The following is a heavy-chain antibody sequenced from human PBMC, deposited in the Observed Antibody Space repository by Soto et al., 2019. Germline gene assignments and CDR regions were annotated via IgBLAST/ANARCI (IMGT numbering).Heavy chain of an antibody. CDR3: ARYVDTAMVKGYYFDY. CDR1: GGSISSSSYY. J-gene: IGHJ4*02. CDR2: IYYSGST. V-gene: IGHV4-39*01. Sequence: SETLSLTCTVSGGSISSSSYYWGWIRQPPGKGLEWIGSIYYSGSTYYNPSLKSRVTISVDTSKYQFSLKLSSVTAADTAVYYCARYVDTAMVKGYYFDYWGQGTQVTVSS. D-gene: IGHD5-18*01.